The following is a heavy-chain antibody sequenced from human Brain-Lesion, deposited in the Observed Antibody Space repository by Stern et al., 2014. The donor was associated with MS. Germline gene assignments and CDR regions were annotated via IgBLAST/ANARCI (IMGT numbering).Heavy chain of an antibody. CDR3: ARGERWFDS. J-gene: IGHJ5*01. Sequence: EVHLVESGGGLVQPGGSRRLSCAASGFTFSNYWMHWVRQAPGKGLVWVSRVNNDGRRTSYADSVKGRFTMSRDNAKNTLYLQMNSLRVEDTAIYYCARGERWFDSWGQGTLVTVSS. CDR1: GFTFSNYW. V-gene: IGHV3-74*02. CDR2: VNNDGRRT. D-gene: IGHD3-10*01.